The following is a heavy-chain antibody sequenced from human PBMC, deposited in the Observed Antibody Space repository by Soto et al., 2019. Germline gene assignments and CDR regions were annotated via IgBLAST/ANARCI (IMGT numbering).Heavy chain of an antibody. J-gene: IGHJ6*02. CDR3: ARGYSSSPRGYYYYGMDV. V-gene: IGHV4-59*01. CDR2: IYYSGST. CDR1: GGSISSYY. Sequence: SETLSLTCTVSGGSISSYYWSWIRQPPGKGLEWIGYIYYSGSTNYNPSLKSRVTISVDTSKNQFSLKLSSVTAADTAVYYCARGYSSSPRGYYYYGMDVWGQGTTVTVS. D-gene: IGHD6-6*01.